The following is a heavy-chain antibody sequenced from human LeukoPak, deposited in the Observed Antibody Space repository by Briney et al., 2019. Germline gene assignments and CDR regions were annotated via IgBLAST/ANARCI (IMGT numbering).Heavy chain of an antibody. CDR3: ARGDSSSWTNRDYFDY. D-gene: IGHD6-13*01. J-gene: IGHJ4*02. CDR1: GFTFSSYS. Sequence: GGSLRLSCAASGFTFSSYSMNWVRQAPGKGLEWVSSISSSSSYMYYADSVKGRFTISRDNAKNSLYLQMNSLRAEDTAVYYCARGDSSSWTNRDYFDYWGQGTLVTVSS. V-gene: IGHV3-21*01. CDR2: ISSSSSYM.